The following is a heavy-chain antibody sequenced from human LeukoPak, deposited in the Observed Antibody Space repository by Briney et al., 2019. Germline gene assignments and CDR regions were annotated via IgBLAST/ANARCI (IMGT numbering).Heavy chain of an antibody. V-gene: IGHV4-4*07. CDR1: GGSISSYY. CDR2: IYTSGST. CDR3: AKERYSGTYSAFDI. Sequence: SETLSLTCTVSGGSISSYYWNWIRQPAGQGLEWIGRIYTSGSTNYNPSLKSRVTVSVDTSKNQFSLQLISVTAADTAMYYCAKERYSGTYSAFDIRGQGTMVTVSS. J-gene: IGHJ3*02. D-gene: IGHD1-26*01.